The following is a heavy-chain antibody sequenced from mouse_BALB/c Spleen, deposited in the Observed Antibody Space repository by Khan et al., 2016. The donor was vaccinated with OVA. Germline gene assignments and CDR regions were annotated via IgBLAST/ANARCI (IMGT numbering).Heavy chain of an antibody. V-gene: IGHV1-9*01. J-gene: IGHJ3*01. CDR2: ILPGSGST. D-gene: IGHD1-1*01. CDR3: ARGNYDGSSSWFGY. Sequence: QVRLQQSGAELMKPGASVKMSCKATGYTFSSYWIGWVKQRPGHGLEWLAEILPGSGSTNYNEKFKGKATFTADTSSSTAYMQLSSLTSEDSAVYYCARGNYDGSSSWFGYWGQGTLVTVSA. CDR1: GYTFSSYW.